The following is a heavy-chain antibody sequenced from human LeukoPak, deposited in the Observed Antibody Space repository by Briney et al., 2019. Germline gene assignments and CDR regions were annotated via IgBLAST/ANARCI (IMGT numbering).Heavy chain of an antibody. CDR2: ISGSGDST. V-gene: IGHV3-23*01. Sequence: GGSLRLSCAASGFTFSTYAVNWVRQAPGKGLEWVSTISGSGDSTYYADSVKGRFTISRDNSKDTLYLQMSSVRVDDTAVYYCRSVVVTPEWYFDLWGRGTLVTVSS. CDR1: GFTFSTYA. CDR3: RSVVVTPEWYFDL. D-gene: IGHD2-15*01. J-gene: IGHJ2*01.